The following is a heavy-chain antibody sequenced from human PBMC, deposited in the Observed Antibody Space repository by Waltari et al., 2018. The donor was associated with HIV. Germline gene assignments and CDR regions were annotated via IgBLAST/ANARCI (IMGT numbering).Heavy chain of an antibody. CDR1: GGSISSYY. V-gene: IGHV4-4*07. J-gene: IGHJ3*02. CDR3: ARDPGYYYDSSGHPGAFDI. Sequence: QVQLQESGPGLVKPSETLSLTCTVSGGSISSYYWSWIRQPAGKRLEWIGRIYTRGSTNYNPSLKSRVTMSVDTSKNQFSLKLSSVTAADTAVYYCARDPGYYYDSSGHPGAFDIWGQGTMVTVSS. CDR2: IYTRGST. D-gene: IGHD3-22*01.